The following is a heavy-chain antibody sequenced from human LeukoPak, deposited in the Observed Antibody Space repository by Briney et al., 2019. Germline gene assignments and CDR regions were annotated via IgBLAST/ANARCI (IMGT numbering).Heavy chain of an antibody. V-gene: IGHV4-59*08. CDR3: ARRRRSSWAFDY. CDR2: IYYSGST. CDR1: GGSFSSYY. J-gene: IGHJ4*02. D-gene: IGHD6-13*01. Sequence: SETLSLTCAVYGGSFSSYYWSWIRQPPGKGLEWIGYIYYSGSTNYNPSLKSRVTISVDTSKNQFSLKLSSVTAADTAVYYCARRRRSSWAFDYWGQGTLVTVSS.